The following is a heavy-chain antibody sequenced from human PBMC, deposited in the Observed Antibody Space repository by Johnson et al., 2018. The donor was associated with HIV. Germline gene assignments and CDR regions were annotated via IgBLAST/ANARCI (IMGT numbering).Heavy chain of an antibody. J-gene: IGHJ3*02. Sequence: QMQLVESGGGVVQPGMSLTLSCAPSGFAFSTYAMHWVRQAPGKGLEWVAVISYHGSDKIYADSVKGRFTISRDNSQNTLFLQMNSLRAEDTSVYYCAREGGGTVVLGDEGAFDIWGQGTIVTVS. D-gene: IGHD3-10*01. CDR3: AREGGGTVVLGDEGAFDI. CDR1: GFAFSTYA. V-gene: IGHV3-30-3*01. CDR2: ISYHGSDK.